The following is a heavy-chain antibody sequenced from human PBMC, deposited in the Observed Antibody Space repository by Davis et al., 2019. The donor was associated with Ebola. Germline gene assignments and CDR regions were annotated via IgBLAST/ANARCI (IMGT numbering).Heavy chain of an antibody. J-gene: IGHJ4*02. CDR1: GYTFTDYY. Sequence: ASVKVSCKTSGYTFTDYYIHWVRQAPGQGLEWMGIFNPNSGSSSYAQKFQGRVTITADKSTSTAYMELSSLRSEDTAVYYCARSFSSIAAAGTSLWGQGTLVTVSS. CDR3: ARSFSSIAAAGTSL. CDR2: FNPNSGSS. V-gene: IGHV1-46*01. D-gene: IGHD6-13*01.